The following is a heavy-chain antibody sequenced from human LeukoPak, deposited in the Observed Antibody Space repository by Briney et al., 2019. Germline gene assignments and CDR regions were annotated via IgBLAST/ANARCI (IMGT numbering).Heavy chain of an antibody. CDR3: ARDPNRYSGTIPGPY. CDR2: IYYSGST. D-gene: IGHD1-26*01. V-gene: IGHV4-30-4*01. CDR1: GGSISSGDYY. Sequence: SQTLSLTCTVSGGSISSGDYYWSWIRQPPGKGLEWIGYIYYSGSTYYNSSLKSRVTISVDTSKNQFSLKLSSVTAADTAVYYCARDPNRYSGTIPGPYWGQGTLVTVSS. J-gene: IGHJ4*02.